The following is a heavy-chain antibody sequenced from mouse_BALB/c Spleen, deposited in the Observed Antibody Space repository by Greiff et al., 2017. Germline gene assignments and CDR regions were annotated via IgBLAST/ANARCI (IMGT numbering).Heavy chain of an antibody. CDR1: GFSFTGYG. V-gene: IGHV2-6-7*01. CDR3: ARDRQLRDYWCFDV. Sequence: QVQLKESGPGLVPPSQTLSLTCTVSGFSFTGYGVNWVRQPPGKGLEWLGMIWGDGSTDYNSALKSRLSISEDNSKSQVFLKRNSLQTDNKARYCCARDRQLRDYWCFDVWGAGTTVTVSA. J-gene: IGHJ1*01. D-gene: IGHD6-1*01. CDR2: IWGDGST.